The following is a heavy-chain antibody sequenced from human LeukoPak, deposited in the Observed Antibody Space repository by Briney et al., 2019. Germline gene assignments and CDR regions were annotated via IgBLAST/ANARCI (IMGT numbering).Heavy chain of an antibody. CDR2: ISSSGSTI. CDR1: GFTFSSYA. J-gene: IGHJ4*02. CDR3: ASQGYYYGSGSYYFDY. V-gene: IGHV3-48*03. D-gene: IGHD3-10*01. Sequence: QPGRSLRLSCAASGFTFSSYAMHWVRQAPGKGLEWVSYISSSGSTIYYADSVKGRFTISRDNAKNSLYLQMNSLRAEDTAVYYCASQGYYYGSGSYYFDYWGQGPLVTVSS.